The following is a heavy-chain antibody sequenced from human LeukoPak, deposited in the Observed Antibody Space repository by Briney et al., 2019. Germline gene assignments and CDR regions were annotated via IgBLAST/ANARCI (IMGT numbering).Heavy chain of an antibody. J-gene: IGHJ3*01. CDR3: ARLLDNDISGDPDTFDV. CDR1: VGSLSGHY. D-gene: IGHD3-22*01. Sequence: SETLSLTCTVSVGSLSGHYWSCIWQPPGKRLEWIGYVSYTGRTKYNPSLQSRVTISIDTSKSQFSLKLTSVTSADTAVYSCARLLDNDISGDPDTFDVWGQGTTVIVSS. CDR2: VSYTGRT. V-gene: IGHV4-59*11.